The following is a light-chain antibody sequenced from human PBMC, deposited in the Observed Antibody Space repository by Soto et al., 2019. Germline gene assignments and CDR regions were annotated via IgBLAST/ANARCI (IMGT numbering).Light chain of an antibody. J-gene: IGKJ2*01. CDR3: QQYGSSFYT. CDR1: QSVSSDY. CDR2: GAS. Sequence: EIVLTQSPGTLSLSPGERATLSCRASQSVSSDYLAWYQQIPGQAPRLLIYGASSRATGIPDRFSGSGSGTDFTLTISGLEPEDFAVYYCQQYGSSFYTFGQGTKLEI. V-gene: IGKV3-20*01.